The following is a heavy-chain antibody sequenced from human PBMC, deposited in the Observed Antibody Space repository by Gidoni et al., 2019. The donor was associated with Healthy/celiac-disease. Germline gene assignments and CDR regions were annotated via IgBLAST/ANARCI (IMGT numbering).Heavy chain of an antibody. CDR3: ASTGYNRGYFDY. Sequence: QVQLVASGGGVVQPGRSLRLSCAASGFTFSSYAMHWVRQAPGKGLEWVAVISYDGSNKYYADSVKGRFTISRDNSKNTLYLQMNSLRAEDTAVYYCASTGYNRGYFDYWGQGTLVTVSS. CDR1: GFTFSSYA. CDR2: ISYDGSNK. D-gene: IGHD3-10*01. V-gene: IGHV3-30*01. J-gene: IGHJ4*02.